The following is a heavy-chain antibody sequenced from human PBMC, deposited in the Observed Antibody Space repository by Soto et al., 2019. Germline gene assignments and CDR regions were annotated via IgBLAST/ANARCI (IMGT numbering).Heavy chain of an antibody. CDR2: FDPEDGET. CDR1: GYTLTELS. CDR3: ATEDSSGYYYRFDY. D-gene: IGHD3-22*01. V-gene: IGHV1-24*01. Sequence: ASVKVSCKVSGYTLTELSMHWVRQAPGKGLEWMGGFDPEDGETIYAQKFQGRVTMTEDTSTDTAYMELSSLRSEDTAVYYCATEDSSGYYYRFDYWGQGTLVTSPQ. J-gene: IGHJ4*02.